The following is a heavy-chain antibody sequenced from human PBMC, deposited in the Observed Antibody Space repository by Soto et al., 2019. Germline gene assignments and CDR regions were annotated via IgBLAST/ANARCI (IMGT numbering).Heavy chain of an antibody. Sequence: ASVKVSCKASGYTFTSYDINWVRQATGQGLEWMGWMNPNSGNTGYAQKFQGRVTMTRNTSISTAYMELSSLRSEDTAVYYCARERSAAGTGWFDPWGQGTTVTVSS. CDR2: MNPNSGNT. CDR3: ARERSAAGTGWFDP. CDR1: GYTFTSYD. V-gene: IGHV1-8*01. D-gene: IGHD6-13*01. J-gene: IGHJ5*01.